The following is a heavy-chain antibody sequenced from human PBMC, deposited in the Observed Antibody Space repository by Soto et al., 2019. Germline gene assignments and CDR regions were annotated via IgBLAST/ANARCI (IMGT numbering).Heavy chain of an antibody. J-gene: IGHJ4*02. V-gene: IGHV1-18*04. CDR1: GYTFTNYG. Sequence: ASVKVSCKASGYTFTNYGISWVRQAPGQGLEWMGWISAYNGNTNYEQNPQGRVTMTTDTSTSTAYMELRSLRSDDTAVYYCARVDVLLFLESLIWGKGTLLTVSS. D-gene: IGHD3-3*01. CDR2: ISAYNGNT. CDR3: ARVDVLLFLESLI.